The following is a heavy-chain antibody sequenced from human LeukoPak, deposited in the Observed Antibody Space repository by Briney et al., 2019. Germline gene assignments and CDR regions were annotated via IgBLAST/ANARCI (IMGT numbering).Heavy chain of an antibody. Sequence: ASVKVSCKASGYTFTGYYMHWVRQAPGQGLEWMGWINPNSGGTNYQGRVTMTRDTSISTAYMELSRLRSDDTAVYYCARDFPFSNSSSLGVDDDYWGQGTLATVSS. CDR1: GYTFTGYY. CDR2: INPNSGGT. J-gene: IGHJ4*02. V-gene: IGHV1-2*02. D-gene: IGHD6-6*01. CDR3: ARDFPFSNSSSLGVDDDY.